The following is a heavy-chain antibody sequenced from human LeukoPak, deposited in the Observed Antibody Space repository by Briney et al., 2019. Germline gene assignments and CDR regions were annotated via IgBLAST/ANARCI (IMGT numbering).Heavy chain of an antibody. CDR2: IRYDGSEK. J-gene: IGHJ4*02. V-gene: IGHV3-30*02. CDR3: ATLDHDSGGYQGVCDQ. Sequence: GGSLRLSCAASGYTFSSYGMHWVRRAPGKGLEWVAFIRYDGSEKYYADSVTGRSTSSRDNSKKTVYLQMNSLRPEDPAVYYCATLDHDSGGYQGVCDQWGEGTLVTVSS. CDR1: GYTFSSYG. D-gene: IGHD3-22*01.